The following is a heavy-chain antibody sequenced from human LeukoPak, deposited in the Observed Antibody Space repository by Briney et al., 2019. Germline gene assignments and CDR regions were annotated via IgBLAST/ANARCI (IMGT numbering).Heavy chain of an antibody. V-gene: IGHV3-7*01. CDR3: ARDDYYGSGSFDY. J-gene: IGHJ4*02. CDR1: GFTFSSYW. D-gene: IGHD3-10*01. CDR2: IKLDGSEK. Sequence: GGSLRLSCAASGFTFSSYWMSWVRQAPGKGLEWVANIKLDGSEKYYVDSVKGRFTISRDNAKNSLYLQMNSLRAEDTAVYYCARDDYYGSGSFDYWGQGTLVTVSS.